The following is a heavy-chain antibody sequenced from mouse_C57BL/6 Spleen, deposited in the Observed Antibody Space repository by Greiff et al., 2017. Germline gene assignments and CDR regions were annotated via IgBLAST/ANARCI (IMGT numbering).Heavy chain of an antibody. CDR3: ARGASGSSIYYAMDY. D-gene: IGHD1-1*01. Sequence: QVQLQQPGAELVMPGASVKLSCKASGYTFTSYWMHWVKQRPGQGLEWIGELDPSDSYTNYNQKFKGKSTLTVDKSSSTAYMQLSSLTSEDSAVYYCARGASGSSIYYAMDYWGQGTSVTVSA. V-gene: IGHV1-69*01. CDR1: GYTFTSYW. J-gene: IGHJ4*01. CDR2: LDPSDSYT.